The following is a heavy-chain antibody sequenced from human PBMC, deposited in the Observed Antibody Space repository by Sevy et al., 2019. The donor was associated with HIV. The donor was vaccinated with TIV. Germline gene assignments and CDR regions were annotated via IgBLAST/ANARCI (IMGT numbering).Heavy chain of an antibody. CDR3: ARGGYSYGYPYYFDY. CDR1: GFTFSSYG. D-gene: IGHD5-18*01. J-gene: IGHJ4*02. CDR2: IWYDGSNK. Sequence: GGSLRLSCAASGFTFSSYGMHWVRQAPGKGLEWVAVIWYDGSNKYYADSVKGRFTISRDNSKNTLYRQMNSLRAEDTAVYYCARGGYSYGYPYYFDYWGQGTLVTVSS. V-gene: IGHV3-33*01.